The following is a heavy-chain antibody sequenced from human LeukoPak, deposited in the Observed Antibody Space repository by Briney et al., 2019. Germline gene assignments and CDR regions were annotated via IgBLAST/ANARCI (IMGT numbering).Heavy chain of an antibody. CDR1: GFTFDDCA. V-gene: IGHV3-43D*03. D-gene: IGHD3-10*01. CDR2: ISWDGGST. J-gene: IGHJ4*02. CDR3: AKIGYGSGSYSFDY. Sequence: GGSLRLSCAASGFTFDDCAMHWVRQAPGKGLEWVSLISWDGGSTYYAHSVKGRFTISRDNSKKSLYLQMNSLRAEDTALYYCAKIGYGSGSYSFDYWGQGTLVTVSS.